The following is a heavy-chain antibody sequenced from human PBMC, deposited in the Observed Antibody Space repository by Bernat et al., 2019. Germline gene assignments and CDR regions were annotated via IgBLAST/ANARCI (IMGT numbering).Heavy chain of an antibody. CDR1: GYTFTGYY. CDR2: INPNSGGT. V-gene: IGHV1-2*04. D-gene: IGHD2-8*01. J-gene: IGHJ3*02. Sequence: QVQLVQSGAEVKKPGASVKVSCKASGYTFTGYYMHWVRQAPGQGLEWMGWINPNSGGTNYAQKFQGWVTMTRDTSINTAYMELSRLRSDDTAVYYCARDFSGYCTNGVCVHAFDIWGQGTMVTVSS. CDR3: ARDFSGYCTNGVCVHAFDI.